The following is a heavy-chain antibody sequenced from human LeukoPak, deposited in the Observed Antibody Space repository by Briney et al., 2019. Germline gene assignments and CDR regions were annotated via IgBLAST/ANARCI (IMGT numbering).Heavy chain of an antibody. J-gene: IGHJ4*02. V-gene: IGHV3-11*04. D-gene: IGHD5-12*01. CDR1: GFVFGASY. CDR2: ISGSGYTI. Sequence: GGSLRLSCAASGFVFGASYMSWVRKAPGKGLEWVSYISGSGYTIYYADSVKGRFTISRDDAKNSLYLQMNSLRAEDTAVYYSARVSHGGYETGDLDYWGQGTLVTVSS. CDR3: ARVSHGGYETGDLDY.